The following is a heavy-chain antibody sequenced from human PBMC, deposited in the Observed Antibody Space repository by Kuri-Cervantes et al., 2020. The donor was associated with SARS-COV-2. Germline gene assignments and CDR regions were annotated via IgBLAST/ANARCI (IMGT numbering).Heavy chain of an antibody. D-gene: IGHD5-18*01. V-gene: IGHV3-30*02. CDR2: IRYDGSNK. CDR1: GFTFSSYG. J-gene: IGHJ4*02. CDR3: ANNLEGYSYGPFDY. Sequence: GGSLRLSCAASGFTFSSYGMHWVRQAPGKGLEWVAFIRYDGSNKYCADSVKGRFTISRDNSKNTLYLQMNSLRAEDTAVYYCANNLEGYSYGPFDYWGQGTLVTVSS.